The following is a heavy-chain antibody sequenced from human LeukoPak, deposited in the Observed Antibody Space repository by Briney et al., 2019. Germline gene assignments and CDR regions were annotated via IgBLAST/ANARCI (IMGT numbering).Heavy chain of an antibody. D-gene: IGHD5-24*01. CDR1: GFTFSNYR. Sequence: GGSLRLSCSASGFTFSNYRMTLVRQAPGKGLEWVSYISSSSSTIYYADSVKGRFTISRDNAKNSLYLQMNSLRVQDTGIYYCVKQRDGSVWGKGTLVSVTS. CDR2: ISSSSSTI. J-gene: IGHJ1*01. V-gene: IGHV3-48*01. CDR3: VKQRDGSV.